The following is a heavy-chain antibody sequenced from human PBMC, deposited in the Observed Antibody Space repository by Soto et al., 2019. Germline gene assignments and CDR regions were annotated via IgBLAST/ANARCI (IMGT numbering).Heavy chain of an antibody. CDR1: GFTFTDYD. Sequence: QVQLVESGGGLVKPGGSLRLACATSGFTFTDYDMSWIRQAPGKGLEWVSYISYSGTTIYYADSVRGRFAISRDNAEKSLYLHXXXXXXXXXAXYYCXRXXXXXNGGGPGNWFDPWGQGTLVTVSS. V-gene: IGHV3-11*01. D-gene: IGHD2-21*01. J-gene: IGHJ5*02. CDR2: ISYSGTTI. CDR3: XRXXXXXNGGGPGNWFDP.